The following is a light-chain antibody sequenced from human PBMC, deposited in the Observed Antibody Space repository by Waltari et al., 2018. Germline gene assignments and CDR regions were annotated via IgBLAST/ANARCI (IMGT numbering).Light chain of an antibody. V-gene: IGLV3-21*02. CDR1: KIGSNG. CDR3: QVWDTSSDHLWV. J-gene: IGLJ3*02. CDR2: DNS. Sequence: SYVLTQPPSVSVAPGQTARISCGGNKIGSNGGHWYRQKPGQAPVLVVYDNSDRPSGIPERLSGSNSGNMATLTINRVEAGDEADYYCQVWDTSSDHLWVFGGGTKLTVL.